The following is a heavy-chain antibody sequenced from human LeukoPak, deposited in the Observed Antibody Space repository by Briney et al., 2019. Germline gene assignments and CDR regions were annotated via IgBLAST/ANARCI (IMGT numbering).Heavy chain of an antibody. D-gene: IGHD2-2*01. CDR1: TRSISSGSYY. CDR3: ARDHIVLVPAVWVWFNP. J-gene: IGHJ5*02. Sequence: PSETLSLTCTVSTRSISSGSYYWSWIRQPAWKGREWIGRIYTSGSTNYDPSLRTPVTMSVATANNKFSLKLSSVTAPHTAGYYCARDHIVLVPAVWVWFNPWGQGTLVTVSS. CDR2: IYTSGST. V-gene: IGHV4-61*02.